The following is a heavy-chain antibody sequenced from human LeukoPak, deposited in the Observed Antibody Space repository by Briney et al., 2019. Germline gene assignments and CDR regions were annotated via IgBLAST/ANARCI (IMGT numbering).Heavy chain of an antibody. CDR2: ISSSGSTM. CDR3: ARRHSGIAAPFDC. CDR1: GFTFSDYY. D-gene: IGHD6-13*01. V-gene: IGHV3-11*01. Sequence: PGGSLRLSCAASGFTFSDYYMSWIRQAPGKGLEWISYISSSGSTMYYADSVMGRFTVSRDNANNSLYLQMNSLRAEDTAVYYCARRHSGIAAPFDCWGQGTLVTVSS. J-gene: IGHJ4*02.